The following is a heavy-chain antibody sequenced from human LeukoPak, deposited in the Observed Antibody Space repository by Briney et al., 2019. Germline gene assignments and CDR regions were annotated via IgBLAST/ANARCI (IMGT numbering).Heavy chain of an antibody. V-gene: IGHV4-34*01. J-gene: IGHJ4*02. CDR1: GGSFSGYY. D-gene: IGHD1-26*01. CDR3: ARAPRLGSYYDY. CDR2: INHSGST. Sequence: SETLSLTCAVYGGSFSGYYCSWIRQPPGEGLEWIGEINHSGSTNYNPSLKSRVTISVDTSKNQFSLKLSSVTAADTAVYYCARAPRLGSYYDYWGQGTLVTVSS.